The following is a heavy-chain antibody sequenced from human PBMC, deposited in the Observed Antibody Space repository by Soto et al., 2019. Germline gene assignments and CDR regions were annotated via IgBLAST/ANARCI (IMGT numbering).Heavy chain of an antibody. CDR1: GYSFTSYW. J-gene: IGHJ6*03. CDR2: IYPGDSDT. Sequence: GESLKISCKGSGYSFTSYWIGWVRQMPGKGLEWMGIIYPGDSDTRYSPSFQGQVTISADKSISTAYLQWSSLKASDTAMYYWALSGYTVTLGYYYYMDVWGKGTTVTVSS. D-gene: IGHD3-3*01. V-gene: IGHV5-51*01. CDR3: ALSGYTVTLGYYYYMDV.